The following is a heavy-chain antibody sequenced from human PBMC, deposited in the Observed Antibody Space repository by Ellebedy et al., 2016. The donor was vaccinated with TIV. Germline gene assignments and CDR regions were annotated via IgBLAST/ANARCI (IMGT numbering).Heavy chain of an antibody. CDR3: ARDFCGVDCYPDY. CDR2: ISSSSNYI. J-gene: IGHJ4*02. CDR1: GFTFTSYS. Sequence: PGGSLRLSCAASGFTFTSYSMTWVRQAPGKGLEWVSSISSSSNYIYYADSLKGRFTISRDNAKNSLYLQVNSLRAEDTAVYYCARDFCGVDCYPDYWGQGTLVTVSS. D-gene: IGHD2-21*02. V-gene: IGHV3-21*01.